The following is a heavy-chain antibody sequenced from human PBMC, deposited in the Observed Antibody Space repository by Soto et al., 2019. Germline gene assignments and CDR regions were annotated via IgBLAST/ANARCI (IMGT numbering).Heavy chain of an antibody. J-gene: IGHJ4*02. CDR3: AKLDILTGYSIDY. CDR2: ISGSGGST. D-gene: IGHD3-9*01. CDR1: GFTFSSYA. Sequence: EVQLLESGGGLVQPGGSLRLSCAASGFTFSSYAMSWVRPAPGKGLEWVSAISGSGGSTYYADSVKGRFTISRDNSKNTRYLQMNSLRAEDTAVYYCAKLDILTGYSIDYWGQGTLVTVSS. V-gene: IGHV3-23*01.